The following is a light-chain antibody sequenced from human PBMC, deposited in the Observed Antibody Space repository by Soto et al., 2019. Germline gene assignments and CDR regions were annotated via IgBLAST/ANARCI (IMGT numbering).Light chain of an antibody. J-gene: IGKJ5*01. Sequence: EIVLTQSPATLSLSPGERATLSCRASQSIITYLAWYQHKPGQAPRLLIFDASNRATGIPARFSGSGFGTDFTLTISSLEPEDSAVYYCQQRFHWPGITFGQGTRLEIK. CDR3: QQRFHWPGIT. CDR1: QSIITY. CDR2: DAS. V-gene: IGKV3-11*01.